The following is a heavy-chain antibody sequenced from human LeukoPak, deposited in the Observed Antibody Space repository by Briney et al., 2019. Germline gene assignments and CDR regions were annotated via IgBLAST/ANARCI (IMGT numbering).Heavy chain of an antibody. CDR2: ISGFNGHT. V-gene: IGHV1-18*04. D-gene: IGHD2-2*01. CDR1: GYTFSNYG. Sequence: GASVKVSCKASGYTFSNYGMSWVRQAPGHGLEWMGWISGFNGHTKYSQKSQGRVTMTTDTSTSTAYMEVRSLRSDDTAVYYCARERVVPAANYYYYYYMDVWGKGTTVTVSS. CDR3: ARERVVPAANYYYYYYMDV. J-gene: IGHJ6*03.